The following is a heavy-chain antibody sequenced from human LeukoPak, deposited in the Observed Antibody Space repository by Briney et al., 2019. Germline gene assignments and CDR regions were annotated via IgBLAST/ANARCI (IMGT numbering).Heavy chain of an antibody. CDR3: ARLRRYCSGGSCYSSPYYYYYMDV. Sequence: SETLSLTCTVSGGSISSGSYYWSWIRQPAGKGLEWIGRIYTSGSTNYNPSLKSRVTISVDTSKNQFSLKLSSVTAADTAVYYCARLRRYCSGGSCYSSPYYYYYMDVWGKGTTVTASS. CDR2: IYTSGST. CDR1: GGSISSGSYY. V-gene: IGHV4-61*02. D-gene: IGHD2-15*01. J-gene: IGHJ6*03.